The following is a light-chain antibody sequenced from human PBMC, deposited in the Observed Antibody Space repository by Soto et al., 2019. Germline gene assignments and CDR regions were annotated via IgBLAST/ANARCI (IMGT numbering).Light chain of an antibody. CDR1: SSDVGGYNY. Sequence: QSALTQPASVSGSPGQSITISCTGTSSDVGGYNYVSWYQQHPGKAPKLIIYDVSYRPSGVSNRFSGSKSGNTASLTISGLPAEDEADYFCSSYSRRSTYVLGTGTKVTVL. V-gene: IGLV2-14*03. CDR2: DVS. J-gene: IGLJ1*01. CDR3: SSYSRRSTYV.